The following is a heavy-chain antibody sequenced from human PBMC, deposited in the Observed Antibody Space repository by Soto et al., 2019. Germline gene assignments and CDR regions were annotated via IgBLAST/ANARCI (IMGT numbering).Heavy chain of an antibody. V-gene: IGHV3-30-3*01. CDR1: GFTFSSYA. D-gene: IGHD3-3*01. J-gene: IGHJ6*02. CDR3: ARDLAGDYDFWCGPRAVYYYYGMDV. Sequence: GGSLRLSCAASGFTFSSYAMHWVRQAPGKGLEWVAVISYDGSNKYYAESVKGRFTVSRDNSKNTLYLLMISVRAEDTAVYYCARDLAGDYDFWCGPRAVYYYYGMDVWGQGTTVTVSS. CDR2: ISYDGSNK.